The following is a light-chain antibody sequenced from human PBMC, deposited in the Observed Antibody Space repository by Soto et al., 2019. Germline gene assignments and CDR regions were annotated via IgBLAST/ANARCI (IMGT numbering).Light chain of an antibody. J-gene: IGKJ1*01. V-gene: IGKV3-20*01. CDR1: QSVSSSY. CDR3: QQYGSSGT. Sequence: DIVLTQSQDSLSLSPEQRATISCRASQSVSSSYLAWYQQKPGQAPRLLIYGASSRATGIPDRFSGSGSGTDFTLTISRLEPEDFAVYYCQQYGSSGTFGQGTKVDIK. CDR2: GAS.